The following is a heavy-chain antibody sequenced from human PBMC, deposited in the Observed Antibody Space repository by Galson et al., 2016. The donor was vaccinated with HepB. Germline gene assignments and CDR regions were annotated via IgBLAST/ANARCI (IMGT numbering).Heavy chain of an antibody. J-gene: IGHJ4*02. Sequence: CAISGDSVSSNGAAWNWIRQSPSRGLEWLGRTYYRSRWYYDYGVYVKSRINITPDTSKNQFSLQLNSVTPEDTAVYYCARGGSGVTVADFAYWGQGILVTVSS. CDR1: GDSVSSNGAA. CDR3: ARGGSGVTVADFAY. V-gene: IGHV6-1*01. CDR2: TYYRSRWYY. D-gene: IGHD3-3*01.